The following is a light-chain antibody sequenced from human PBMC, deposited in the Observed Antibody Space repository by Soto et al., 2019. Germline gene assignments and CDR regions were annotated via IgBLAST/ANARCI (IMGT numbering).Light chain of an antibody. Sequence: QSVLTQPPSVSWAPGQRVTISCTGSSSNIGSTYDVQWYQQLPGTAPKLLIHGNPDRPSGVPDRFSGSKSGTSASLAITGLQADDEADYYCQSYDDSLSVHYVFGTGAKVTVL. CDR3: QSYDDSLSVHYV. V-gene: IGLV1-40*01. J-gene: IGLJ1*01. CDR2: GNP. CDR1: SSNIGSTYD.